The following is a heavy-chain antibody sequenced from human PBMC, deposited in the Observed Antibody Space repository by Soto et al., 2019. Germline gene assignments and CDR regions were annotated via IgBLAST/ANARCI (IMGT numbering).Heavy chain of an antibody. Sequence: GPLRLSCTASGCTLNTHWMHWVRQAPGKGLVWVSRIYFDGITTNYADSVKGRLTVSRDNAKNTVYLHVNSLRAEDTAVYYCAREDYGGNAGWFDPWGQGTLVTVSS. CDR3: AREDYGGNAGWFDP. J-gene: IGHJ5*02. D-gene: IGHD4-17*01. CDR2: IYFDGITT. CDR1: GCTLNTHW. V-gene: IGHV3-74*01.